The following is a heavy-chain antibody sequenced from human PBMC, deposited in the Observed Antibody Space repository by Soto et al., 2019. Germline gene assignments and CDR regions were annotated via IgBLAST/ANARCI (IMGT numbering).Heavy chain of an antibody. Sequence: EVQLVESGGGLVKPGGSLRLSCAASGFTFSSYSMNWVRQAPGKGLEWVSSISSSSSYIYYADSVKGRFTISRDNAKNSLYLQMNSLRAEDTAVYHCARIQLGYDAFDICGHGTMVTVSS. V-gene: IGHV3-21*01. CDR2: ISSSSSYI. CDR3: ARIQLGYDAFDI. CDR1: GFTFSSYS. D-gene: IGHD6-6*01. J-gene: IGHJ3*02.